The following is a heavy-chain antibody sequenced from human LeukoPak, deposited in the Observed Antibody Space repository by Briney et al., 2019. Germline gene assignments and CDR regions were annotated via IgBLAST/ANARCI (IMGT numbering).Heavy chain of an antibody. Sequence: PGGSLRLSCVTSGFTFTNHWMSWVRQAPGKGLEWVANIREDGGHTNYVDSVKGRFTISRDNAKNSLFLQMDGLRVDDTAVYFCAKDVVGQQWPENYWGQGTLVTVSS. D-gene: IGHD6-19*01. J-gene: IGHJ4*02. CDR3: AKDVVGQQWPENY. CDR1: GFTFTNHW. V-gene: IGHV3-7*01. CDR2: IREDGGHT.